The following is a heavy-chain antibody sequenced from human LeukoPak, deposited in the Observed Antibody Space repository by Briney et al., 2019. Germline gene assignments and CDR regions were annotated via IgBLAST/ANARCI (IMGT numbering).Heavy chain of an antibody. Sequence: GGSLRLSCAASGFTFDDYAMHWVRQAPGKGLEWVSGISWNSGSIGYADSVKGRFTISRDNAKNSLYLQMNSLRAEDTALYYCARAADGGFDYWGQGTLVTVSS. CDR3: ARAADGGFDY. CDR1: GFTFDDYA. D-gene: IGHD3-10*01. CDR2: ISWNSGSI. J-gene: IGHJ4*02. V-gene: IGHV3-9*01.